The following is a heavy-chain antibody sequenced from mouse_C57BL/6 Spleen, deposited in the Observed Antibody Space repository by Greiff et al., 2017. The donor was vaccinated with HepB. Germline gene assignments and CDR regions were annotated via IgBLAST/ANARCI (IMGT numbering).Heavy chain of an antibody. J-gene: IGHJ2*01. D-gene: IGHD1-1*01. V-gene: IGHV1-62-2*01. CDR1: GYTFTEYT. CDR3: ARHEKTVHYFDY. CDR2: FYPGSGSI. Sequence: VQGVESGAELVKPGASVKLSCKASGYTFTEYTIHWVKQRSGQGLEWIGCFYPGSGSIKYNEKFQDKATLTADKSSSTAYMEFSRLTSEDSAVYCCARHEKTVHYFDYWGQGTTLTVSS.